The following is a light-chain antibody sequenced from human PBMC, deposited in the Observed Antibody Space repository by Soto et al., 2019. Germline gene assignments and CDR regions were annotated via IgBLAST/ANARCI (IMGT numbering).Light chain of an antibody. CDR3: QQYNNWPPVT. CDR2: GAS. CDR1: QSISSN. J-gene: IGKJ5*01. V-gene: IGKV3-15*01. Sequence: EIVMTQSPATLSVSPGERATLSCRASQSISSNLDWYQQKPGQAPRLLIYGASTRDTGIPARFSGSGSGTEFTLPISSLQSEDFAVYYCQQYNNWPPVTFGQGTRLEIK.